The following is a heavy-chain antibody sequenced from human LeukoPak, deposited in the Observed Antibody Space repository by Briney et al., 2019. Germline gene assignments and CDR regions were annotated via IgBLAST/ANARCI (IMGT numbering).Heavy chain of an antibody. V-gene: IGHV3-72*01. CDR3: ARDRVAIYYYYGMDV. Sequence: GGSLRLSCAASGFKFSDHYIDWVRQAPGKGLEWVGRSRNKASSYTTEYAASVEGRFTISRDVSESSLYLQMNSLRAEDTAVYYCARDRVAIYYYYGMDVWGQGTTVTVSS. CDR1: GFKFSDHY. CDR2: SRNKASSYTT. J-gene: IGHJ6*02. D-gene: IGHD2-15*01.